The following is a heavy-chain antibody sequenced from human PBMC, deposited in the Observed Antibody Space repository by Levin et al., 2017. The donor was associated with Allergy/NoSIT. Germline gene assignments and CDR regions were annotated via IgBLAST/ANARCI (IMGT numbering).Heavy chain of an antibody. D-gene: IGHD1-1*01. CDR3: ARTRALAGTTHLRYYFDN. J-gene: IGHJ4*02. CDR2: IYYSGST. CDR1: GGSITSYY. V-gene: IGHV4-59*01. Sequence: SETLSLTCTVSGGSITSYYWSWIRQSPGKGLEWIGNIYYSGSTNYNPSLQSRLTISMDSAKDQFSLQLTSVNAADTAVYYCARTRALAGTTHLRYYFDNWGQGTLVTVSS.